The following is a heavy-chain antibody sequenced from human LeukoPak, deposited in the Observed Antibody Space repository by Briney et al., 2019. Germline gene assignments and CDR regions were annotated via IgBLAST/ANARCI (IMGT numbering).Heavy chain of an antibody. CDR3: ARAVAARNAEYFQH. D-gene: IGHD6-6*01. Sequence: SQTLSLACTVSGGSISSGGYYWNWIRQHPGKGLEWIGYIYYSGSTYYNPSLKSRVTISVDTSKNQFSLKLSSVTAADTAVYYCARAVAARNAEYFQHWGQGTLVTVSS. CDR2: IYYSGST. V-gene: IGHV4-31*03. CDR1: GGSISSGGYY. J-gene: IGHJ1*01.